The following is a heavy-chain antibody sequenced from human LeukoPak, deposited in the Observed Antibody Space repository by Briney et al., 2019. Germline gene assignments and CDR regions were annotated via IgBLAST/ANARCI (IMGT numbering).Heavy chain of an antibody. Sequence: ASVKVSCKASGDTSTAYHIHWVRQAPGQGLEWMGWINPNSGGTNYAQKFQGRVTMTRDTSISTLYMEVSRLTSDDTAMYYCAIILGGSWHLWFDPWGRGTLVTISS. J-gene: IGHJ5*02. V-gene: IGHV1-2*02. CDR3: AIILGGSWHLWFDP. CDR1: GDTSTAYH. CDR2: INPNSGGT. D-gene: IGHD3-16*01.